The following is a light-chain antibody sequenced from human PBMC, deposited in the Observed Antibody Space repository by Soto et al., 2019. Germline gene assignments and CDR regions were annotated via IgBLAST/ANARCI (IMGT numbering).Light chain of an antibody. Sequence: DIQMTQSPSTVSASVGDRVTITCRASQRISSWLAWFQQKPGKAPKLLIYKASSLESGVASRFSGSGAGTEFTLTISSLQPDDFATYYCQQYNSYPYTFGQGTKVDIK. CDR2: KAS. CDR3: QQYNSYPYT. V-gene: IGKV1-5*03. CDR1: QRISSW. J-gene: IGKJ2*01.